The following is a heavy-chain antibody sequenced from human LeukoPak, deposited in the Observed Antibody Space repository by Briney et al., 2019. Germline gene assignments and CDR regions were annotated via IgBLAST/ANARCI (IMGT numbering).Heavy chain of an antibody. Sequence: GESLKISCKGSGYSFTSYWIGWVRQMPGKGLEWMGITYPGDSDTRYSPSFQGQVTISADKSISTAYLQWSSLKASDTAMYYCARGGLVVRVRQGRGNWFDPWGQGTLVTVSS. V-gene: IGHV5-51*01. CDR2: TYPGDSDT. CDR1: GYSFTSYW. J-gene: IGHJ5*02. CDR3: ARGGLVVRVRQGRGNWFDP. D-gene: IGHD3-10*01.